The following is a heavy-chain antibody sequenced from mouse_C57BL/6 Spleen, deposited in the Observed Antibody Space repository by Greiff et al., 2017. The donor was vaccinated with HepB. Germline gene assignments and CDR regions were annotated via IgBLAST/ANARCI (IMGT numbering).Heavy chain of an antibody. CDR2: IYPRSGNT. D-gene: IGHD3-3*01. CDR3: AREGWDARFSY. V-gene: IGHV1-81*01. Sequence: VQLQQSGAELARPGASVKMSCKASGYTFTSYGISWVKQRSGQGLEWIGDIYPRSGNTYYNEKFKGKATLTADKSSSTAYMGLRRLASEDSAVYCWAREGWDARFSYWGQGTLVTVSA. CDR1: GYTFTSYG. J-gene: IGHJ3*01.